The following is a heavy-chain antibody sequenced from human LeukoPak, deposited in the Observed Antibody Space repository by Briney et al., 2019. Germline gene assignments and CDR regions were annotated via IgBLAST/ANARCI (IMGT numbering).Heavy chain of an antibody. CDR2: ISSSSSYI. V-gene: IGHV3-21*01. Sequence: GGSLRLSCAASGFTFSSYSMNWVRQAPGKGLEWVSSISSSSSYIYYADSVKGRFTISRDNAKNSLYLQMNSLRAEDTAVYYCARGRVMDSNAPLRYFDWLVKAEFDYWGQGTLVTVSS. CDR1: GFTFSSYS. J-gene: IGHJ4*02. CDR3: ARGRVMDSNAPLRYFDWLVKAEFDY. D-gene: IGHD3-9*01.